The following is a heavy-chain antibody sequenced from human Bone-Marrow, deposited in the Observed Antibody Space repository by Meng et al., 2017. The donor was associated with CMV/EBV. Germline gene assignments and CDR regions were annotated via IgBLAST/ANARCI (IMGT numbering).Heavy chain of an antibody. CDR1: GFTFSSYG. V-gene: IGHV3-20*04. J-gene: IGHJ6*02. CDR2: INWDGGST. CDR3: AKRGDSSGTYAMDV. Sequence: GESLKISCAASGFTFSSYGMHWVRQAPGKGLEWVSGINWDGGSTGYADSVKGRFTISRDNAKNSLYLQMNSLRAEDTAVYYCAKRGDSSGTYAMDVWGQGTTVTVSS. D-gene: IGHD3-22*01.